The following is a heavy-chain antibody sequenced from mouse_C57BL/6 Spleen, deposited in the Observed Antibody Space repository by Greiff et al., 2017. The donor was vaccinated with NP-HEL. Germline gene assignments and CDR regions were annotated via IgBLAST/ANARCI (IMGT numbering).Heavy chain of an antibody. CDR2: ISDGGSYT. Sequence: VQLVESGGGLVKPGGSLKLSCAASGFTFSSYAMSWVRQTPEKRLEWVATISDGGSYTYYPDNVKGRFTISRDNAKNNLYLQMSHLKSEDTAMYYCAREGIDYGFAYWGQGTLVTVSA. CDR3: AREGIDYGFAY. V-gene: IGHV5-4*01. J-gene: IGHJ3*01. D-gene: IGHD2-4*01. CDR1: GFTFSSYA.